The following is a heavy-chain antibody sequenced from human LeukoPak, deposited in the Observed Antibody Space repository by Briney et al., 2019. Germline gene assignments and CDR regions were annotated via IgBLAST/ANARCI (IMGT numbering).Heavy chain of an antibody. CDR1: GGSISSYY. Sequence: SETLSLTCAVSGGSISSYYWSWIRQPPGKGLEWIAYIYYSGSTNYNPSLKSRVTISVDTSKNQFSLKLSSVTAADTAVYYCARYVWGSYPTFEDYWGQGTLVTVSS. CDR2: IYYSGST. V-gene: IGHV4-59*01. D-gene: IGHD3-16*02. J-gene: IGHJ4*02. CDR3: ARYVWGSYPTFEDY.